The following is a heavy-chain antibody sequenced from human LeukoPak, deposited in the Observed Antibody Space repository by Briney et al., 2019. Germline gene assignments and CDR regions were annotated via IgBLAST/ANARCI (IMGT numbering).Heavy chain of an antibody. CDR2: ISYDGSNK. CDR3: AREVSLDYYYGMDV. D-gene: IGHD5/OR15-5a*01. V-gene: IGHV3-30*04. J-gene: IGHJ6*02. Sequence: PGGSLRLSCAASGFTFSSYAMHWVRQAPGKGLEWVAVISYDGSNKYYADSVKGRFTISRDNSKNTLYLQMNSLRAEDTAVYYCAREVSLDYYYGMDVWGQGTTVTVSS. CDR1: GFTFSSYA.